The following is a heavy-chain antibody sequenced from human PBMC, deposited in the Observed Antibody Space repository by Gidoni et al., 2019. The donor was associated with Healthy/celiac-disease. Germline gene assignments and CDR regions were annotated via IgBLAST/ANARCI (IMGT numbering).Heavy chain of an antibody. Sequence: QVQLVESGGGVVQPGRSLRLSCAAAGFTFSSYAMHWVGPAPGKGLEWVAVISYDGSNKYYADSVKGRFTISRDNSKNTLYLQMNSLRAEDTAVYYCARAIYAYRYCGGDCYSLGSYFDYWGQGTLVTVSS. CDR3: ARAIYAYRYCGGDCYSLGSYFDY. D-gene: IGHD2-21*02. J-gene: IGHJ4*02. CDR2: ISYDGSNK. CDR1: GFTFSSYA. V-gene: IGHV3-30*04.